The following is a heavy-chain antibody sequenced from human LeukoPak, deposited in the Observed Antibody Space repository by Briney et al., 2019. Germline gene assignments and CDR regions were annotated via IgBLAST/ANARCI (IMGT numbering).Heavy chain of an antibody. CDR2: ISSSSSYI. D-gene: IGHD4-17*01. CDR3: AREPDYGDYVRYFDY. V-gene: IGHV3-21*01. CDR1: GFSFSSYS. Sequence: GGSLRLSCAASGFSFSSYSLNWVCQTPGKGLGWVSSISSSSSYIYYADSVKGRFTISRDNAKNSLYLQMDSLRAEDTAVYYCAREPDYGDYVRYFDYWGQGTLVTVSS. J-gene: IGHJ4*02.